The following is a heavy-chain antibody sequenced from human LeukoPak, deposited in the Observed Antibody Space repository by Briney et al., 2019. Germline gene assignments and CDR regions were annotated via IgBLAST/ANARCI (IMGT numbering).Heavy chain of an antibody. D-gene: IGHD1-26*01. CDR2: IRYDGSNK. Sequence: GGSLRLSCAASGFTFSSYGMRWVRQAPGKGLEWVAFIRYDGSNKYYADSVKGRFTISRDNSKNTLYLQMNSLRAEDTAVYYCAKAANEWELLAGYFDYWGQGTLVTVSS. CDR1: GFTFSSYG. V-gene: IGHV3-30*02. CDR3: AKAANEWELLAGYFDY. J-gene: IGHJ4*02.